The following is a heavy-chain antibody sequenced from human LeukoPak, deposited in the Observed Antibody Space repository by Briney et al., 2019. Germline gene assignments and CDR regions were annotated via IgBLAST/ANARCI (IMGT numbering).Heavy chain of an antibody. CDR1: GFTFSNYA. J-gene: IGHJ4*02. D-gene: IGHD6-19*01. V-gene: IGHV3-30*18. Sequence: PGGSLRLSCAASGFTFSNYAIHWVRQAPGKGLECVAVISYDGSDTYYADSVKGRFTISRDNSKNTLYLQMNSLRAEDTAVYYCAKGPGGVAGSYYFDYWGQGTLVTVSS. CDR3: AKGPGGVAGSYYFDY. CDR2: ISYDGSDT.